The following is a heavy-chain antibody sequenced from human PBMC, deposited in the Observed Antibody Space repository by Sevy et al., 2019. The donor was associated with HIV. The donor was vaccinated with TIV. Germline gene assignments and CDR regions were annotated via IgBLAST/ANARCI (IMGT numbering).Heavy chain of an antibody. CDR1: GFSFDSYG. Sequence: GGSLRLSCAVSGFSFDSYGMTWVRQAPGKGLEWGSGISGSGTRTYYADSVKGRFSISRDNSKNRLYLQMNSLRSEDSAIYYCAKGGGGHYDPDAIGYYFYYYNMDVWDKGTTVTVSS. CDR3: AKGGGGHYDPDAIGYYFYYYNMDV. CDR2: ISGSGTRT. D-gene: IGHD3-22*01. J-gene: IGHJ6*03. V-gene: IGHV3-23*01.